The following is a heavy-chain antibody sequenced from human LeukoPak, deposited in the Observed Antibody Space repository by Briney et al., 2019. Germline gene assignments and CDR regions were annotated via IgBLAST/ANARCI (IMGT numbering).Heavy chain of an antibody. Sequence: SETLSLTCTVSGDSISSYYWSWIRQPPGKGLEWIGYSYHTGSTNYNPSLKSRVTISVDTYKNQFSLKLSSVTAGDTAVYYCATGYSSTWYYFDYWGQGTLVTVSS. CDR3: ATGYSSTWYYFDY. CDR2: SYHTGST. V-gene: IGHV4-59*01. D-gene: IGHD6-13*01. J-gene: IGHJ4*02. CDR1: GDSISSYY.